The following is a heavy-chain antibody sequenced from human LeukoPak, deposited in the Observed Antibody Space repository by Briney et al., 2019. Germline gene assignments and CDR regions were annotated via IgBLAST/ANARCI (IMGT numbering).Heavy chain of an antibody. CDR2: TYQRSKWSS. V-gene: IGHV6-1*01. D-gene: IGHD6-13*01. CDR3: ARGRASAFDY. J-gene: IGHJ4*02. CDR1: GDSLSSSGDA. Sequence: SQTLSLTCVISGDSLSSSGDAWNWIRQSPSGRLEWLGRTYQRSKWSSDYALSVRSRITVDPDTSKNQFSLQLYSVTPEDTAVYYCARGRASAFDYWDQGTLVTVSS.